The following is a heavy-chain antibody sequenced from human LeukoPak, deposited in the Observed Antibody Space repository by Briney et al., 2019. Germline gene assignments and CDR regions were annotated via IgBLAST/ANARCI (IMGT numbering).Heavy chain of an antibody. CDR1: GGSISSSSYY. CDR3: ARHWGSTSSGVDY. J-gene: IGHJ4*02. V-gene: IGHV4-39*01. CDR2: IYYSGST. D-gene: IGHD2-2*01. Sequence: SETLSLTCSVSGGSISSSSYYWGWIRQPPGKGLEWIGSIYYSGSTYYNPSLKSRVIISVDTSKNHFSLKLSSVTAADTAVYYCARHWGSTSSGVDYWGQGTLVTVSS.